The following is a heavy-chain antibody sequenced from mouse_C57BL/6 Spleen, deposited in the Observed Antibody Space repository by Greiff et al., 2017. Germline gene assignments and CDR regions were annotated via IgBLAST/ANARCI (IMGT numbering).Heavy chain of an antibody. J-gene: IGHJ4*01. CDR3: ARNDYGGAMDY. V-gene: IGHV1-42*01. CDR1: GYSFTGYY. CDR2: INPSTGGT. D-gene: IGHD2-4*01. Sequence: VQLKESGPELVKPGASVKISCKASGYSFTGYYMNWVKQSPEKSLEWIGEINPSTGGTTYNQKFKAKATLTVDKSSSTAYMQLESLTSEDSAVYYCARNDYGGAMDYWGQGTSVTVSS.